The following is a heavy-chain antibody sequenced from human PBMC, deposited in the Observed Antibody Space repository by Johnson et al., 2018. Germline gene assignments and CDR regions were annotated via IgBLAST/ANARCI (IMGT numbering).Heavy chain of an antibody. V-gene: IGHV3-21*01. CDR3: ARRNDGYDFGYYLDV. D-gene: IGHD5-12*01. CDR1: GFTFSAYR. CDR2: VSTTSHYI. Sequence: VQLVESGGGLVKPGGSLRLSCAASGFTFSAYRMSWVRQAPGKGLEWVSSVSTTSHYIYYVDSVKGRVTIPRNNSRDSVYLQMDNLRAEDTAVYYCARRNDGYDFGYYLDVWGKGTTVTVSS. J-gene: IGHJ6*03.